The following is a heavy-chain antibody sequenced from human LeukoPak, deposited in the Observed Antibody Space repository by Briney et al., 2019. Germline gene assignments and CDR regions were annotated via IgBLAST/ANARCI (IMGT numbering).Heavy chain of an antibody. Sequence: SETLSLTCTVSGGSISGYYWSWIRQPPGRRLEWIGYVYDTGATNYNPSLKSRFTISIDTSTNQFSLYLSSVTAPDTAVYYCARLPLIATTRGGFDPWGQGTLVTVSS. CDR3: ARLPLIATTRGGFDP. V-gene: IGHV4-59*08. CDR1: GGSISGYY. CDR2: VYDTGAT. D-gene: IGHD1/OR15-1a*01. J-gene: IGHJ5*02.